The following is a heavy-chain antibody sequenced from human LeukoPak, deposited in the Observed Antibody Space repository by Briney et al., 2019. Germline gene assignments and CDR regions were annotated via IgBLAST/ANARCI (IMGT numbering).Heavy chain of an antibody. CDR2: ISADNGHA. CDR3: ARDYGWAGSDCFDP. Sequence: ASVRVSCKSFGYTFTTYGISWVRQPPGQGLEWMGLISADNGHANYARKFRDRVTLTTETSTSTAYMEVRSLTSDDTAVYYCARDYGWAGSDCFDPWGQGTLVTVSS. V-gene: IGHV1-18*01. D-gene: IGHD3-10*01. CDR1: GYTFTTYG. J-gene: IGHJ5*02.